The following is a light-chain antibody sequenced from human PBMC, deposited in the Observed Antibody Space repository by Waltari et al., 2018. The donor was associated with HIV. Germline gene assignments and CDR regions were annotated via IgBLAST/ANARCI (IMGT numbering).Light chain of an antibody. J-gene: IGKJ1*01. CDR2: DAS. V-gene: IGKV1-13*02. CDR1: QDISSA. CDR3: QQFKTAPWT. Sequence: AIQLTQYPSSLSASLGDRIPITCRASQDISSAVAWYQQQPGKAPKVLIYDASILEAGVPSRFGGSGSGTEFTLTVTSLQPEDFATYYCQQFKTAPWTFGQGTKVEI.